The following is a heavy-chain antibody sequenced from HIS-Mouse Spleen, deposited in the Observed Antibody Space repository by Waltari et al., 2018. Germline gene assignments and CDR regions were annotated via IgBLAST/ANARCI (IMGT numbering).Heavy chain of an antibody. D-gene: IGHD5-12*01. CDR1: GFPFSCYA. Sequence: QVQLVGSGGGVVQPGGALSLSCAASGFPFSCYAMHWVRQAPGKGLEWVAVISYDGSNKYYADSVKGRFTISRDNSKNTLYLQMNSLRAEDTAVYYCARRYSGYDLGYWGQGTLVTVSS. V-gene: IGHV3-30*04. CDR2: ISYDGSNK. CDR3: ARRYSGYDLGY. J-gene: IGHJ4*02.